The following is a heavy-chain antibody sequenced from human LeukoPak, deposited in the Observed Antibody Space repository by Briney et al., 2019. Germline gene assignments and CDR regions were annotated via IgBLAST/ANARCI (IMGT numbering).Heavy chain of an antibody. D-gene: IGHD1-26*01. J-gene: IGHJ4*02. CDR3: ARLRRWELGGGAEY. V-gene: IGHV1-18*01. CDR2: ISAYNGNT. CDR1: GCTFTSYG. Sequence: ASVKVSCKASGCTFTSYGISWVRQAPGQGLEWMGWISAYNGNTNYAQKLQGRVTMTTDTSTSTAYMELRSLRAEDTTLYYCARLRRWELGGGAEYWGQGTLVTVSS.